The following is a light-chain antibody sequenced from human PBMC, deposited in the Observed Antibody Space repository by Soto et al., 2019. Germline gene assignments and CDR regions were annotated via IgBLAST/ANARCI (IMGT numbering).Light chain of an antibody. Sequence: ILTTKSPDTLYVSPGERVTLTCRASQSVSDKLAWYQQKPGQGPRLLVYRASTRTLGIPARFSGSESGTEFTLTTSSLQSEDFAVYYCQQYNTWPITFGQGTRLEI. CDR2: RAS. V-gene: IGKV3-15*01. CDR1: QSVSDK. CDR3: QQYNTWPIT. J-gene: IGKJ5*01.